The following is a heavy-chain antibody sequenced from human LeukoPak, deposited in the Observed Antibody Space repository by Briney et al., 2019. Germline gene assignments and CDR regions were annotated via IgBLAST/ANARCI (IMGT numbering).Heavy chain of an antibody. J-gene: IGHJ4*02. Sequence: GASVKVSCTASGYTFTRYFMRWVRQAPGQGLDWMGWINPNTGGTKYAQKFQGRVTMTRDTSIGTAYMELSTVTSDDTAVYFCARVHATGYFSLDLGYWGQGTLVTVSS. D-gene: IGHD3-9*01. CDR2: INPNTGGT. V-gene: IGHV1-2*02. CDR3: ARVHATGYFSLDLGY. CDR1: GYTFTRYF.